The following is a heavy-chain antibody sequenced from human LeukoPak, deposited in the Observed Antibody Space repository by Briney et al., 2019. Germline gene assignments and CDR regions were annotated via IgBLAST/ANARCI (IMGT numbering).Heavy chain of an antibody. CDR1: GGSFSGYY. D-gene: IGHD6-13*01. J-gene: IGHJ1*01. CDR2: INHSGST. Sequence: SETLSLTCAVYGGSFSGYYWSWIRQPPGKGLEWIGEINHSGSTNYNPSLKSRVTISVDTSKNQFSLKLSSVTAADTAVYYCARREYSSWKTRHEYFQRWGQGTLVTVSS. V-gene: IGHV4-34*01. CDR3: ARREYSSWKTRHEYFQR.